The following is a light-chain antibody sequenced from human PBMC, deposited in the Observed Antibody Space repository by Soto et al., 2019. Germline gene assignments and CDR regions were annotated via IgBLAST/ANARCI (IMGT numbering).Light chain of an antibody. CDR1: QAIDSW. CDR2: TGS. CDR3: QQTLSFPPT. Sequence: DIEMTQSRSSVSSSVGDIVTITCRASQAIDSWLAWYQQKPGEAPKLLIFTGSLLHSGVPPRFSGSGSGTDFTLTISSLQPEDFATYYCQQTLSFPPTFGQGTKVDI. V-gene: IGKV1-12*01. J-gene: IGKJ1*01.